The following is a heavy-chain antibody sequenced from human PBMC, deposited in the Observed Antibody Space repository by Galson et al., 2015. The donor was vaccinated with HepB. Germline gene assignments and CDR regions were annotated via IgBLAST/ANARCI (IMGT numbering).Heavy chain of an antibody. J-gene: IGHJ6*02. V-gene: IGHV3-7*01. D-gene: IGHD1-14*01. CDR3: ARNRLPDYAYDMDV. Sequence: SLRLSCAASGFTFSSYWMCWVRQAPGKGLEWVANIKQDGSEKYYVDSVKGRFTISRDNAKNSLYLQMNSLRAEDTAVYYCARNRLPDYAYDMDVWGQGTTVTVSS. CDR2: IKQDGSEK. CDR1: GFTFSSYW.